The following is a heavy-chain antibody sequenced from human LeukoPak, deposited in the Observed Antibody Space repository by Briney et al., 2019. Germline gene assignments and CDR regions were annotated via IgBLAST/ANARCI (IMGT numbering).Heavy chain of an antibody. V-gene: IGHV3-9*01. J-gene: IGHJ3*02. Sequence: GGSLRLSCAASGFTFDDYAMHWVRQAPGKGLEWVSSISWNSGSINYADSVKGRFTISRDNAKNSLYLQMNSLRAEDTAVYYCARAPAIFGVVIIGAFDIWGQGTMVTVSS. CDR1: GFTFDDYA. CDR2: ISWNSGSI. CDR3: ARAPAIFGVVIIGAFDI. D-gene: IGHD3-3*01.